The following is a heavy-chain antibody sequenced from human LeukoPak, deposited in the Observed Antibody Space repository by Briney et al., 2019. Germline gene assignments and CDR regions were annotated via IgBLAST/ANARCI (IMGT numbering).Heavy chain of an antibody. J-gene: IGHJ6*02. Sequence: GRSLRLSCAASGFTFSGYGMHWVRQAPGKGLEWVAVISYDEHNEYYADSVKGRFTISRDNSKNTVLLQMNSLRVEDTAVYYCAKGIGYGGMDVWGQGTTLIVSS. CDR1: GFTFSGYG. V-gene: IGHV3-30*18. CDR2: ISYDEHNE. D-gene: IGHD5-12*01. CDR3: AKGIGYGGMDV.